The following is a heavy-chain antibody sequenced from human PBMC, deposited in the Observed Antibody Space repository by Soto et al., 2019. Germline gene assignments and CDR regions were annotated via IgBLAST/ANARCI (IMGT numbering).Heavy chain of an antibody. CDR3: ARDFRVYYDSSEFDY. V-gene: IGHV3-30-3*01. CDR1: GFTFSSYA. D-gene: IGHD3-22*01. CDR2: ISYDGSNK. Sequence: GGSLRLSCAASGFTFSSYAMHWVRQAPGKGLEWVAVISYDGSNKYYADSVKGRFTISRDNSKNTLYLQMNSLRAEDTAVYYCARDFRVYYDSSEFDYRGQGTLVIVSS. J-gene: IGHJ4*02.